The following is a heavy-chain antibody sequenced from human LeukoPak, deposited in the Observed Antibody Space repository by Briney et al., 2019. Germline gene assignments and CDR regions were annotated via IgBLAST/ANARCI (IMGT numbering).Heavy chain of an antibody. D-gene: IGHD6-19*01. CDR3: AKRGSGWTFDY. CDR1: RYIFGSYW. Sequence: GESLQISSKGFRYIFGSYWIGWMRPRPGKGLEWMGIIYPGDSDTRYSLSFQGQVTISAAKSIPTAYLQWSSMKASDTALHYCAKRGSGWTFDYWGQGTLVSVSS. J-gene: IGHJ4*02. V-gene: IGHV5-51*01. CDR2: IYPGDSDT.